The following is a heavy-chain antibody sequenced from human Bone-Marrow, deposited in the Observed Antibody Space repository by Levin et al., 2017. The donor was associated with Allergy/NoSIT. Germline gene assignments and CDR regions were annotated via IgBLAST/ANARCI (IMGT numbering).Heavy chain of an antibody. CDR2: IDPSDSET. D-gene: IGHD6-19*01. CDR3: ARLKGAPVSGHFDY. CDR1: GYSFTAYW. V-gene: IGHV5-51*01. Sequence: GESLKISCKGSGYSFTAYWVAWVRQMPGRGLEWMGVIDPSDSETRYSPSFQGPVTISADRSINTAYLQWSSLKASDPAIYYGARLKGAPVSGHFDYWGQGTQVTVSP. J-gene: IGHJ4*02.